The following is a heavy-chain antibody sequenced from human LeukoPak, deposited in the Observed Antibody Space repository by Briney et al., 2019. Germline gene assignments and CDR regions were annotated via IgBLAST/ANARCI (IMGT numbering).Heavy chain of an antibody. J-gene: IGHJ4*02. CDR3: ARDGGHYHSENHYNVNY. D-gene: IGHD3-10*01. V-gene: IGHV3-11*01. CDR2: ISGSGDNI. CDR1: GFKFSDYY. Sequence: PGGSLRLSCAASGFKFSDYYMSWIRQAPGKGLEWISYISGSGDNIYYAGPVQGRFTISRDNSKNSLYLQLNSLTPEDTAVYFCARDGGHYHSENHYNVNYWGQGTVVTVSS.